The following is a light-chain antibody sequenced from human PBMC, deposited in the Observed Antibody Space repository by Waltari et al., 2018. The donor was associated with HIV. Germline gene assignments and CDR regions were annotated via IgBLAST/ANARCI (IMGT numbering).Light chain of an antibody. J-gene: IGKJ1*01. CDR1: QSISSH. V-gene: IGKV1-39*01. Sequence: IQMTQSPSSLSASVGDRVTITCRASQSISSHLNRYQHKPGKAPELLIYAVSNLQSGVPSRFSGSKSGTDFTLTISSLQPEDFATYFCQQSYSLPTFGQGTKVAIK. CDR2: AVS. CDR3: QQSYSLPT.